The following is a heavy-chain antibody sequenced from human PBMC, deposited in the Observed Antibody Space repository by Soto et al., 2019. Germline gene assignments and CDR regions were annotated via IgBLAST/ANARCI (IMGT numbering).Heavy chain of an antibody. CDR1: GFIFSSYG. CDR3: AGGYGGNSAGFDL. CDR2: IWYDGSYK. J-gene: IGHJ4*02. V-gene: IGHV3-33*01. Sequence: QVQLVESGGGVVQPGRSLRLSCGASGFIFSSYGMHWVRQAPGKGLEWVAVIWYDGSYKYYADSVRGRFTISRDNSMNKLYRQMTSLRAEDTGVYYCAGGYGGNSAGFDLWGQGTLVTVSS. D-gene: IGHD2-21*01.